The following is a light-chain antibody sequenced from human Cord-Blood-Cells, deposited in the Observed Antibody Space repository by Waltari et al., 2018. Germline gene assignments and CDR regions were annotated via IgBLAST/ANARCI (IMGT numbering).Light chain of an antibody. CDR1: QSISSW. J-gene: IGKJ1*01. CDR2: KAS. V-gene: IGKV1-5*03. CDR3: QQYNSYPWT. Sequence: DIQMTQSPSTLSASVGDRVTITYRASQSISSWLARYQQKPGKAPKLLIYKASSLESGVPSRFSGSGSGTEFTLTISSLQPDDFATYYCQQYNSYPWTFGQGTKVEIK.